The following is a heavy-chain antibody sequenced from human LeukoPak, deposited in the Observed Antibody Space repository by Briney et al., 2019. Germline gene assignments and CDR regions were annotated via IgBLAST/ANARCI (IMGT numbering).Heavy chain of an antibody. V-gene: IGHV4-4*02. J-gene: IGHJ3*02. D-gene: IGHD3-9*01. Sequence: PSETLSLTCAVSGGSISSSNWWSWVRQPPGKGLEWIGEIYHSGSTNYNPSLKSRVTISVDKSKNQFSLKLSSVTAAGTAVYYCARAREVDYDILTLAAFDIWGQGTMVTVSS. CDR2: IYHSGST. CDR1: GGSISSSNW. CDR3: ARAREVDYDILTLAAFDI.